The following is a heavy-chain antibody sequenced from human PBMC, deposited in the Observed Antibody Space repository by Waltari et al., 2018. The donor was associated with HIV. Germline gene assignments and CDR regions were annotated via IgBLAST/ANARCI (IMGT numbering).Heavy chain of an antibody. CDR1: GDSISSYY. Sequence: QVQLQESGPGQVKPSETLSLSCTVSGDSISSYYWSWIRQPPGKGLECIGYIYYSRSTNYNPSLESRVTLSVDTSKSQFSLRLSSVTAADTAVYYCARSWFGESGPRGAFDIWGQGTMVTVSS. D-gene: IGHD3-10*01. J-gene: IGHJ3*02. CDR2: IYYSRST. CDR3: ARSWFGESGPRGAFDI. V-gene: IGHV4-59*01.